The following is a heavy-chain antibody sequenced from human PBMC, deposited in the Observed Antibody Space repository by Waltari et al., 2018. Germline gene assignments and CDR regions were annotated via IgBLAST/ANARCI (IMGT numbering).Heavy chain of an antibody. Sequence: QVQLVQSGAEVKKPGSSVKVSCKASGGTFSSYAISWVRQAPGQGLEWMGGIIPIFGTANYAQKFQGRVTITTDESTSTAYMELSSLRSEDTAVYYCATNYYDSSGYSFYAFDIWGQGTMVTVSS. D-gene: IGHD3-22*01. CDR2: IIPIFGTA. CDR3: ATNYYDSSGYSFYAFDI. J-gene: IGHJ3*02. V-gene: IGHV1-69*05. CDR1: GGTFSSYA.